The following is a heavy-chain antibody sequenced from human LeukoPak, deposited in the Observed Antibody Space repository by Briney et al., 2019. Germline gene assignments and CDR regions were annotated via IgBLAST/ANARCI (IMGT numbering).Heavy chain of an antibody. CDR2: ISSSSSYI. D-gene: IGHD3-22*01. V-gene: IGHV3-21*01. CDR3: ARDRNYYDSSGYPDAFDI. J-gene: IGHJ3*02. CDR1: GFTFSSYS. Sequence: PGGSLRLSCAASGFTFSSYSMNWVRQAPGKGLEWVSSISSSSSYIYYADSVKGRFPISRDNAKNSLYLQMNSLRAEDTAVYYCARDRNYYDSSGYPDAFDIWGRGTMVTVSS.